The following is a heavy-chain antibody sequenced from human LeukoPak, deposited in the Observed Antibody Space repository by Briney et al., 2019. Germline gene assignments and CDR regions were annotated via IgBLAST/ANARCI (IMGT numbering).Heavy chain of an antibody. J-gene: IGHJ4*02. CDR1: GYSISSGYY. CDR3: ARVRGDYGSGSFGC. V-gene: IGHV4-38-2*02. D-gene: IGHD3-10*01. Sequence: SETLSLTCTVSGYSISSGYYWGWIQQPPGKGLEWIGSIYHSGSTYYNPSLKSRVTISVDTSKNQFSLKLSSVTAADTAVYYCARVRGDYGSGSFGCWGQGTLVTVSS. CDR2: IYHSGST.